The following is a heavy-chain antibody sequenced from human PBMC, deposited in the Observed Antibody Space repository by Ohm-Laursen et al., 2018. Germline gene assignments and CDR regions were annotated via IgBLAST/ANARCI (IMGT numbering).Heavy chain of an antibody. V-gene: IGHV4-59*12. D-gene: IGHD5-24*01. CDR3: ARESIEMDAFDI. CDR1: GGSISSYY. Sequence: SETLSLTCAVSGGSISSYYWSWIRQPPGKGLEWIGYIYYTGSTNYNPSLKSRVTISLDTSKNQFSLKLSSVTAADTAVYYCARESIEMDAFDIWGQGTMVTVSS. CDR2: IYYTGST. J-gene: IGHJ3*02.